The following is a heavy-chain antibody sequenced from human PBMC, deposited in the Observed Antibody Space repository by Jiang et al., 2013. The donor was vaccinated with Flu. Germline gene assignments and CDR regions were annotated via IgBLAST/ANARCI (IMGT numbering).Heavy chain of an antibody. CDR2: ISYDGSNK. V-gene: IGHV3-30-3*01. J-gene: IGHJ6*02. CDR3: RLTTYSSSWYANHYYYGMDV. D-gene: IGHD6-13*01. CDR1: GFTFSSYA. Sequence: SLRLSCAASGFTFSSYAMHWVRQAPGKGLEWVAVISYDGSNKYYADSVKGRFTISRDNSKNTLYLQMNSLRAEDTAVYYCRLTTYSSSWYANHYYYGMDVWGQGTTVTVSS.